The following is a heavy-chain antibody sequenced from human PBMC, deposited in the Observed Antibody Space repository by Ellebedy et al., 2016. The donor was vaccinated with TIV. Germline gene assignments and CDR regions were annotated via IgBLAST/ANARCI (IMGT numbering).Heavy chain of an antibody. CDR1: GYTFTSYG. V-gene: IGHV1-18*01. CDR2: ISAYSGDT. J-gene: IGHJ3*02. D-gene: IGHD2-8*01. CDR3: ATDLRYCTNGVCFKRYDAFDI. Sequence: ASVKVSCKASGYTFTSYGISWVRQAPGQGLEWMGWISAYSGDTNYAQKFQGRVTMTEDTSTDTAYMELSSLRSEDTAVYYCATDLRYCTNGVCFKRYDAFDIWGQGTMVTVSS.